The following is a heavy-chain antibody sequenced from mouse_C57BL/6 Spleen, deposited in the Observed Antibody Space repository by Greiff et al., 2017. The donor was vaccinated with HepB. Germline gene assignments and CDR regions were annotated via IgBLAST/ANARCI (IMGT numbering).Heavy chain of an antibody. J-gene: IGHJ4*01. CDR2: ISDGGSYT. Sequence: DVQLQESGGGLVKPGGSLKLSCAASGFTFSSYAMSWVRQTPEKRLEWVATISDGGSYTYYPDNVKGRFTISRDNAKNNLYLQMSHLKSEDTAMYYCARDRGSYAMDYWGQGTSVTVSS. CDR1: GFTFSSYA. V-gene: IGHV5-4*01. D-gene: IGHD3-1*01. CDR3: ARDRGSYAMDY.